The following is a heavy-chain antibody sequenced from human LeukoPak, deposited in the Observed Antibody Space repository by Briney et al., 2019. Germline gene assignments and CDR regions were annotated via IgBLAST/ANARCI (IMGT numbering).Heavy chain of an antibody. D-gene: IGHD3-10*01. CDR1: GYTFTSSG. CDR3: ARGLYGSGTFRCMDV. CDR2: ISAYNGNA. V-gene: IGHV1-18*01. J-gene: IGHJ6*03. Sequence: ASVKVSCKASGYTFTSSGISWVRQAPGQGLEWMGWISAYNGNANYARKLQGRVTMTTDTSTSTAYMELRSLRSDDTAVYYCARGLYGSGTFRCMDVWGKGTTVTISS.